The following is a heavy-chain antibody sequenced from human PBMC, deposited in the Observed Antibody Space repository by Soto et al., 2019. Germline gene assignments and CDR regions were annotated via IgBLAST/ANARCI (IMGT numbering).Heavy chain of an antibody. D-gene: IGHD1-20*01. CDR3: ASVTGLTLGNPNPYYFDY. J-gene: IGHJ4*02. Sequence: ASVKVSWKASGYTFTRYGIGWARQAPGQGLEWMGWISAYNGNTNYAQRLQGRVTMTTDTSTSTAYMELRSLRSDDTAVYYCASVTGLTLGNPNPYYFDYWGQGTLVTVSS. V-gene: IGHV1-18*01. CDR2: ISAYNGNT. CDR1: GYTFTRYG.